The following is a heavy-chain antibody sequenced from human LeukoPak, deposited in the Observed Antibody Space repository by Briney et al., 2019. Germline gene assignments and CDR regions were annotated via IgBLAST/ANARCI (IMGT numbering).Heavy chain of an antibody. Sequence: GGSLRLSCAASGFTFSSYWMSWVRQAPGKGLEWVANIKQAGSEKYYVDSVKGRFTISRDNAKNSPYLQMNSLRAEDTAVYYCARVNGDYSIGSRYYYYYGMDVWGQGTTVTVSS. CDR2: IKQAGSEK. CDR1: GFTFSSYW. V-gene: IGHV3-7*01. D-gene: IGHD4-4*01. J-gene: IGHJ6*02. CDR3: ARVNGDYSIGSRYYYYYGMDV.